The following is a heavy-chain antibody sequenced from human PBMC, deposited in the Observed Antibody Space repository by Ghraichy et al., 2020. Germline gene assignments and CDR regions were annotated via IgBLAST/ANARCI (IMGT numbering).Heavy chain of an antibody. J-gene: IGHJ4*02. Sequence: SETLSLTCTVSGGSISSSSYYWGWIRQPPGKGLEWIGSIYYSGSTYYNPSLKSRVTISVDTSKNQFSLKLSSVTAADTAVYYCARLNSSGSRALDYWGQGTLVTVSS. CDR1: GGSISSSSYY. CDR2: IYYSGST. D-gene: IGHD6-19*01. V-gene: IGHV4-39*01. CDR3: ARLNSSGSRALDY.